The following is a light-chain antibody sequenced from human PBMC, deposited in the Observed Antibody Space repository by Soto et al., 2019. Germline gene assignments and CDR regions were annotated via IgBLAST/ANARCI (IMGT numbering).Light chain of an antibody. CDR2: KAS. Sequence: DIQMTQAPSTLSGSVGDRVTITCRASQTISICLAWYQQKPGKAPKLLIYKASTLKSGVPSRFSGSGSGTEFTLTISSLQPDDFATYYCQHYNSYSEAVGQGTKVDTK. J-gene: IGKJ1*01. CDR1: QTISIC. V-gene: IGKV1-5*03. CDR3: QHYNSYSEA.